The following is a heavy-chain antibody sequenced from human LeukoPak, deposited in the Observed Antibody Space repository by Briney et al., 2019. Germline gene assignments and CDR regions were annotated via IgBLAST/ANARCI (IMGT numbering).Heavy chain of an antibody. V-gene: IGHV3-30*03. D-gene: IGHD1-1*01. CDR3: VRERGWNNWNFDL. Sequence: PGGSLRLSCAASGFTFSTYGMHWVRQAPGRGLEWVAVIGNDGITQHYADSVKGRFTLSRDNSKNTLYVQMNSLTAEDTAVYYCVRERGWNNWNFDLWGRGTLVTVSS. CDR2: IGNDGITQ. CDR1: GFTFSTYG. J-gene: IGHJ2*01.